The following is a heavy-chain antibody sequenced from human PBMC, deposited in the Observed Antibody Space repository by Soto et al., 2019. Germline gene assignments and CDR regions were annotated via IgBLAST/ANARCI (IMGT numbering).Heavy chain of an antibody. D-gene: IGHD3-9*01. CDR2: IDPSDSYT. CDR3: ARQEPYYDILTGYYYYYYYDGMDV. J-gene: IGHJ6*02. Sequence: GASLKISCKGSGYSFTSYWISWVRQLPGKGLAWLGRIDPSDSYTNYSPSFQGHVTISADKSMSTAYLQWSSLKASDTAMYYWARQEPYYDILTGYYYYYYYDGMDVWGQGTTVTVSS. V-gene: IGHV5-10-1*01. CDR1: GYSFTSYW.